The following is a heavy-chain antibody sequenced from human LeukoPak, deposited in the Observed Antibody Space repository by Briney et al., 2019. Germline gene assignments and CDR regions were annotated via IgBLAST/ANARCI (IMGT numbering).Heavy chain of an antibody. V-gene: IGHV5-10-1*01. D-gene: IGHD5-18*01. CDR2: IDPSDSYT. Sequence: PGESLRISCKGSGYSFTSYWISWVRQMPGKGLEWMGRIDPSDSYTNYSPFFQGHVTISADKSISTAYLQWSSLKASDTAMYYCARLGTAMVPDYYYYGMDVWGQGTTVTVSS. J-gene: IGHJ6*02. CDR3: ARLGTAMVPDYYYYGMDV. CDR1: GYSFTSYW.